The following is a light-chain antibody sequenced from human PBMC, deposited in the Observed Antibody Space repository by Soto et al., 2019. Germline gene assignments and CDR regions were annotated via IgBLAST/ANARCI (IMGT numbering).Light chain of an antibody. CDR2: AAS. J-gene: IGKJ1*01. V-gene: IGKV1-39*01. CDR1: QSIRSD. Sequence: DIQMTQSPSSLSASVGDRVTITCRASQSIRSDLNWYQQKPGKAPNLLIYAASSLQSGVPPRFSGSGSGTHFTLTITSLQPEDSATYYCQQSYSTPLAFGHGTKVEIK. CDR3: QQSYSTPLA.